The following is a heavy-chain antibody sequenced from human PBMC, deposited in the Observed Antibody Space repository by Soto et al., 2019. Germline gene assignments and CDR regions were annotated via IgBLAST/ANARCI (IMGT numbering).Heavy chain of an antibody. CDR1: GFTFSGYY. D-gene: IGHD6-19*01. CDR2: ISSSGTTE. J-gene: IGHJ4*02. V-gene: IGHV3-11*01. CDR3: ARDRGAVVGQYFDY. Sequence: QVQLVESGGGLVKPGGSLRLSCAASGFTFSGYYMSWIRQAPGKGLEWISYISSSGTTENYADSVKGRFTVSRDNAKNALYLQVNSLRAEDTAVYYCARDRGAVVGQYFDYWGQGTLVTVSS.